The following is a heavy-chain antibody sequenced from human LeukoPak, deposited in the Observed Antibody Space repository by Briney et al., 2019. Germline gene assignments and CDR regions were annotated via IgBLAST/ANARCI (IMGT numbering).Heavy chain of an antibody. D-gene: IGHD2-2*01. Sequence: SETLSLTCTVSGGSISSYYWSWLRQPPGKGLEWIGYIYYSGSTNYNPSLKSRVTISVDTSKNQFSLKLSSVTAADTAVYYCARVWGDIVVVPPYMDVWGKGTTVTVSS. CDR2: IYYSGST. J-gene: IGHJ6*03. V-gene: IGHV4-59*01. CDR1: GGSISSYY. CDR3: ARVWGDIVVVPPYMDV.